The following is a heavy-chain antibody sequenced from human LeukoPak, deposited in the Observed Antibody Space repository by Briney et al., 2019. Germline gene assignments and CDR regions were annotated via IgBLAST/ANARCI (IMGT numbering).Heavy chain of an antibody. D-gene: IGHD6-19*01. Sequence: SETLSLTRTVSGGSISSYYWSWIRQPAGKGLEWIGRIYTSGSTNYNPSLKSRVTMSVDPSKNQFSLKLSSVTAADTAVDYCARDGYRSGWPTVGFDYWGQGTLVTVSS. CDR2: IYTSGST. J-gene: IGHJ4*02. CDR1: GGSISSYY. CDR3: ARDGYRSGWPTVGFDY. V-gene: IGHV4-4*07.